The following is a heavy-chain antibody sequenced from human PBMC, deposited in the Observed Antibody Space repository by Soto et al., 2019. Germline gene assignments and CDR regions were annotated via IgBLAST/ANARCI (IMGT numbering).Heavy chain of an antibody. CDR3: VQERGYI. V-gene: IGHV3-53*01. J-gene: IGHJ4*02. Sequence: EEQLVESGGDLIQPGGSLRLSCAASGFSVSSIYMSWVRQAPGKGLEWVSVIYSGGTTFYADSVRGRFTLSRDNSKNTLYLQLNSLRTEDTAVYYCVQERGYIWGQGTLVTVSS. D-gene: IGHD5-18*01. CDR2: IYSGGTT. CDR1: GFSVSSIY.